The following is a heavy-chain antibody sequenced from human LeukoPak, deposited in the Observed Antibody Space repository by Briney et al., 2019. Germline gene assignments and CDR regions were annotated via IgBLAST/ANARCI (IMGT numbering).Heavy chain of an antibody. Sequence: GGSLRLSCAASGFTFSSYAMEWVRQAPGRGLEWVAVISNDGGAKSYADSVKGRFTISRDNSKNTVSLQMSSLRDDDTATYYCARVPTPPAPGHCSTNGCPRADVWGQGTTVIVSS. J-gene: IGHJ6*02. CDR3: ARVPTPPAPGHCSTNGCPRADV. D-gene: IGHD2-8*01. CDR1: GFTFSSYA. CDR2: ISNDGGAK. V-gene: IGHV3-30-3*01.